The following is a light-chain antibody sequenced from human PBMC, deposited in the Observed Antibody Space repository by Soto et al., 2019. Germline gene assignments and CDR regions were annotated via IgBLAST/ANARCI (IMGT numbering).Light chain of an antibody. Sequence: QSALTQPASVSGSPGQSITISCTGTSSDVGGYNFVSWYQQDPGKAPKLMIYDVSKRPSGVSDRFSGSKSGNTASLTISGLQAEDEADYYCSSYTSRSTVLFGGGTKLTVL. CDR1: SSDVGGYNF. CDR2: DVS. J-gene: IGLJ2*01. CDR3: SSYTSRSTVL. V-gene: IGLV2-14*01.